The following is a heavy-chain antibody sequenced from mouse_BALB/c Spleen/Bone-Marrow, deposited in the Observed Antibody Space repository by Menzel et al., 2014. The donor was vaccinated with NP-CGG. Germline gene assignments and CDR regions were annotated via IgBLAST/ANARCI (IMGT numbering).Heavy chain of an antibody. CDR1: GFTFNTYA. V-gene: IGHV10-1*02. CDR3: VRGWEYFDY. J-gene: IGHJ2*01. D-gene: IGHD3-3*01. Sequence: EVQLVESGGGLVQPKGSLKLSCAASGFTFNTYAMNWVRRAPGKGLEWVARIRSKSNNYATYYADSVKDRFTISRDDSQSMLYLRMNNLKTEDTAMYYCVRGWEYFDYWGQGTTLTVSS. CDR2: IRSKSNNYAT.